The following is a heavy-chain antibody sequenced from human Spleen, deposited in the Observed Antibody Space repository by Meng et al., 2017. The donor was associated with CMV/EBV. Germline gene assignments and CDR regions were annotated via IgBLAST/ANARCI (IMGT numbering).Heavy chain of an antibody. CDR2: IKSKADGGTR. Sequence: GGSLRLSCAASGFTFSDAWMSWVRQAPGKGLEWVGRIKSKADGGTRDYAAAVQGRFTISRDDSKSTVSLQMNSLKSEDTAIYYCTTDWRWGQGTLVTVSS. J-gene: IGHJ4*02. CDR3: TTDWR. CDR1: GFTFSDAW. V-gene: IGHV3-15*01.